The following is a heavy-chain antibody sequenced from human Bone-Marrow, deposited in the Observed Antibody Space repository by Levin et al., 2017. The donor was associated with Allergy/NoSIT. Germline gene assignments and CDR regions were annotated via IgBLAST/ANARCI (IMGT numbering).Heavy chain of an antibody. J-gene: IGHJ6*02. Sequence: ASVKVSCNFFFSFLLSFSLPWVRHPLGKGPEWMGGYDPEEGKTISAQKFQDRVTLTSSPSTDTVYMELTSLTSEDTAVYYCATDTVEDYDFWTGYDHYHGLDVWGQGTTVIVSS. CDR1: FSFLLSFS. CDR3: ATDTVEDYDFWTGYDHYHGLDV. V-gene: IGHV1-24*01. D-gene: IGHD3-3*01. CDR2: YDPEEGKT.